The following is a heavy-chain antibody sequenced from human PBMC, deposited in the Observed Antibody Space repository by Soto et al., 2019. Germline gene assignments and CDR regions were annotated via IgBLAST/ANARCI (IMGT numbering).Heavy chain of an antibody. CDR3: AKRVTGNGGPFDY. Sequence: GGSLRLSCAASGFSFNSYAMSWVRQAPGKGLEWVSAISSGGSSKYYADSLKGRFTISRDNSKNTLYLQINSLRAEDTAIYYCAKRVTGNGGPFDYWGQGTLVTVSS. CDR2: ISSGGSSK. D-gene: IGHD6-19*01. V-gene: IGHV3-23*01. CDR1: GFSFNSYA. J-gene: IGHJ4*02.